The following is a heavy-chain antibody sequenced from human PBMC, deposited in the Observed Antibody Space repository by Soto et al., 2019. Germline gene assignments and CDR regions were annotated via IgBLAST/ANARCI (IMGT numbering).Heavy chain of an antibody. CDR3: ARAYGDYVFDY. CDR2: IYYSGST. Sequence: SETLSLTCTVSGGSISSYYWSWIRQPPGKGLEWIGYIYYSGSTNYNPSLKSRVTISVDRSKNQFSLKLSSVTAADRAVYYCARAYGDYVFDYWGQGTLVTVSS. V-gene: IGHV4-59*01. J-gene: IGHJ4*02. CDR1: GGSISSYY. D-gene: IGHD4-17*01.